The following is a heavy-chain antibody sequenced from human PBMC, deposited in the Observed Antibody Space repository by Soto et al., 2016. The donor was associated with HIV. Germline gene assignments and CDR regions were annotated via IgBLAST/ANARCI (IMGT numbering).Heavy chain of an antibody. D-gene: IGHD4-17*01. CDR1: GFTFDDYA. Sequence: EVQLVESGGGVVQPGRSLRLSCAASGFTFDDYAMHWVRQAPGKGLEWVSLISGDGDNTYYADSVKGRFTISRDNGKNSLYLQMNSLRTEDTALYYCAKDDDYGDSGPFRYYYYGMDVWGQGTTVTVSS. J-gene: IGHJ6*02. CDR2: ISGDGDNT. CDR3: AKDDDYGDSGPFRYYYYGMDV. V-gene: IGHV3-43*02.